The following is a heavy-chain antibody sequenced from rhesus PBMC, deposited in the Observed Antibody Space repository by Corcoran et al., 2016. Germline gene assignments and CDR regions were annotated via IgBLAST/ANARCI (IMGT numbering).Heavy chain of an antibody. J-gene: IGHJ4*01. V-gene: IGHV3-132*01. CDR3: ARARSGSYTFDY. CDR1: EFTFSSYD. D-gene: IGHD1-44*02. CDR2: ISNGGCT. Sequence: VEQLVESGGGLVQPGASLRLSCAASEFTFSSYDMHWVRQAPGKGLEWVSAISNGGCTYYPDSVKGRFTISRDNAKNSLYLQMNSLRAEDTAVYYCARARSGSYTFDYWGQGVLVTVSS.